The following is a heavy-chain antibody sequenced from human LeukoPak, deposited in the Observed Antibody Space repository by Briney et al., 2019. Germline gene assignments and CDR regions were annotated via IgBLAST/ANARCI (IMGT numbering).Heavy chain of an antibody. Sequence: GGSLRLSCAASGFTVSSNYMSWVRQAPGKGLEWVANMKQDGSEKYYLDSVKGRFTISRDNAKNSLYLQMNSLRAEDTAVYYCARSLAAGFDIWGQGTMVIVSS. V-gene: IGHV3-7*04. CDR3: ARSLAAGFDI. CDR1: GFTVSSNY. CDR2: MKQDGSEK. D-gene: IGHD6-25*01. J-gene: IGHJ3*02.